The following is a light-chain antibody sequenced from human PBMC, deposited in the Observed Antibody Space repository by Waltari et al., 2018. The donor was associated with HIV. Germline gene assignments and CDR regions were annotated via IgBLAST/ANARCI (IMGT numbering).Light chain of an antibody. CDR1: SGSIASNF. J-gene: IGLJ3*02. Sequence: NFMLTQPHSVSESPGKTVTISCTRRSGSIASNFVPWYQQRPGSAPTIVMYEYRQRPSGVPDRFSGSIDSSSNSASLTISGLKTEDEADYYCQSFDSTSWIFGGGTKLTVV. CDR3: QSFDSTSWI. CDR2: EYR. V-gene: IGLV6-57*04.